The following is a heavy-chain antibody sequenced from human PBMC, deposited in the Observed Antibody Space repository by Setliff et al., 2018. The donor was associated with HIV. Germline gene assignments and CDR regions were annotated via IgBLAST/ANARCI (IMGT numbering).Heavy chain of an antibody. V-gene: IGHV4-59*11. J-gene: IGHJ4*02. CDR3: ARDDSGWYMY. CDR1: GGSISSHY. CDR2: IYYTGNT. Sequence: SETLSLTCTVSGGSISSHYWSWIRQSPGRGLEWIGSIYYTGNTIYNPSLKSRLTISVDTPKNQFSLKVNPVSAADTAIYFCARDDSGWYMYWGLGTLVTVSS. D-gene: IGHD6-13*01.